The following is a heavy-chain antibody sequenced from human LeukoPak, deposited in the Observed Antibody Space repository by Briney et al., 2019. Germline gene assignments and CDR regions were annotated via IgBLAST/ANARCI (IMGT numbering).Heavy chain of an antibody. J-gene: IGHJ5*02. CDR1: GGSISSYY. V-gene: IGHV4-59*08. D-gene: IGHD2-8*02. Sequence: PSETLSLTCAVSGGSISSYYWSWIRQPPGKGLEWIGYIYYSGSTNYNPSLKSRVTISVETSKNQFSLKLSSVTAADTAVYYCARHTGYNWFDPWGQGTLVTVSS. CDR3: ARHTGYNWFDP. CDR2: IYYSGST.